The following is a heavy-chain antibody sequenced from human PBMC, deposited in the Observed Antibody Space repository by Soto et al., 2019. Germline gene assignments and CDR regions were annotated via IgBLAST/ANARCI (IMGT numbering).Heavy chain of an antibody. D-gene: IGHD6-19*01. CDR1: GGTFSSYA. J-gene: IGHJ4*02. V-gene: IGHV1-69*13. CDR3: ARGLYSSGCLGY. CDR2: IIPIFGTA. Sequence: SVKVSCKASGGTFSSYAISWVRQAPGQGLEWMGGIIPIFGTANYAQKFQGRVTITADESTSTAYMELSSLRSEDTAVYYCARGLYSSGCLGYWGQGTLVTVSS.